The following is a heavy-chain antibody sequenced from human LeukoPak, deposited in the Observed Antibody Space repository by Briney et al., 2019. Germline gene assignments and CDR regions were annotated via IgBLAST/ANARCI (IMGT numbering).Heavy chain of an antibody. V-gene: IGHV4-59*01. Sequence: SETLSLTCTVSGGSISSYYWSWIRQPPGKGLEWIGYIYYSGSTNYNPSLESRVTISVDTSKNQFSLKLSSVTAADTAVYYCARGITTPGERAWFDPWGQGTLVTVSS. D-gene: IGHD3-22*01. CDR2: IYYSGST. CDR1: GGSISSYY. J-gene: IGHJ5*02. CDR3: ARGITTPGERAWFDP.